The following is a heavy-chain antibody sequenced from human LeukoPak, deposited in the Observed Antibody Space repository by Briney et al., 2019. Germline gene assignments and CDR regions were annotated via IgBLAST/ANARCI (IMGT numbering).Heavy chain of an antibody. CDR3: AGSRNGYNLLQH. Sequence: PGGSLRLSCAASELTVSSNYESWVRQAPGKGLEWVSVIYSGGDTYYADSVKGRFIISRDNSKNTLYLQVNSLRAEDTAVYYCAGSRNGYNLLQHWGQGTLVTVSS. CDR1: ELTVSSNY. D-gene: IGHD5-24*01. CDR2: IYSGGDT. V-gene: IGHV3-53*01. J-gene: IGHJ1*01.